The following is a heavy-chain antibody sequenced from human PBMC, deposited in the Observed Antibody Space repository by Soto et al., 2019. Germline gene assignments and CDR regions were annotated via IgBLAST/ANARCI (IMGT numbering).Heavy chain of an antibody. CDR2: ISDSGGST. Sequence: PGGSLRLSCAASGFTFSSYAMSWVRQSPGKGLEWVSAISDSGGSTYSADSVKGRFTISRDNSKNTLYLQMNSLRAEDTAVYYCAKDDYCSGGRCYSTGHWFDPWGQGTLVTVSS. D-gene: IGHD2-15*01. V-gene: IGHV3-23*01. CDR1: GFTFSSYA. CDR3: AKDDYCSGGRCYSTGHWFDP. J-gene: IGHJ5*02.